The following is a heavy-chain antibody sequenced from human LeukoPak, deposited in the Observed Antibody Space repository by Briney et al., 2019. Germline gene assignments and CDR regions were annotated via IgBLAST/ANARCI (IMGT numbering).Heavy chain of an antibody. V-gene: IGHV4-34*01. D-gene: IGHD6-13*01. Sequence: SETLSLTCAVYGGSFNGYYWSWIRQPPGKGLEWIGEINHSGSTNYNPSLKSRVTISVDTSKNQFSLKLSSVTAADTAVYYCARRKGGSSWPHNWFNPWGQGTLVTVSS. CDR3: ARRKGGSSWPHNWFNP. CDR1: GGSFNGYY. J-gene: IGHJ5*02. CDR2: INHSGST.